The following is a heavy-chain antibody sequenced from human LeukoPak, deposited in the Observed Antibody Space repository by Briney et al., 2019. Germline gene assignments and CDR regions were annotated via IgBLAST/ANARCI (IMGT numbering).Heavy chain of an antibody. CDR2: ISSSSSYI. CDR1: GFTFSSYS. V-gene: IGHV3-21*01. J-gene: IGHJ3*02. D-gene: IGHD3-10*01. CDR3: ASSFRGVIINAFDI. Sequence: GGSLRLSCAASGFTFSSYSMNWVRQAPGKGLEWVSSISSSSSYIYYADSVKGRFTISRDNAKNSLYLQMNSLRAEDTAVCYCASSFRGVIINAFDIWGQGTMVTVSS.